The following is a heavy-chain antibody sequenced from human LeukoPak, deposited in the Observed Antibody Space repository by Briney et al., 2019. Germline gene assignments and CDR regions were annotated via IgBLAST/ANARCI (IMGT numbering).Heavy chain of an antibody. D-gene: IGHD1-26*01. CDR1: GYTFTGYY. Sequence: GASVKVSCKASGYTFTGYYMHWVRQAPGQGLEWMGRINPNSGGTNYAQKFQGRVTMTRDTSISTAYMELSRLRSDDTAVYYCARDHPVGATRIEIDYWGQGTLVTASS. CDR3: ARDHPVGATRIEIDY. V-gene: IGHV1-2*06. J-gene: IGHJ4*02. CDR2: INPNSGGT.